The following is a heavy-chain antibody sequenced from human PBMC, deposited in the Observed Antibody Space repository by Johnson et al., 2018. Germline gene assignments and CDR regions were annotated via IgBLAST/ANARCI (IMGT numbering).Heavy chain of an antibody. CDR1: GFTFDDYA. D-gene: IGHD3-10*01. J-gene: IGHJ6*03. CDR3: AKEGWFGGNYYYYYMDV. V-gene: IGHV3-9*01. Sequence: EVQLVESGGGLVQPGRSLRLSCAASGFTFDDYAMPWVRQAPGKGLEWVSGIRWNSGSIGYADSVKGRFTISRDNAKNSLYLQMNSLRAEDTALYYCAKEGWFGGNYYYYYMDVWGKGTTVTVSS. CDR2: IRWNSGSI.